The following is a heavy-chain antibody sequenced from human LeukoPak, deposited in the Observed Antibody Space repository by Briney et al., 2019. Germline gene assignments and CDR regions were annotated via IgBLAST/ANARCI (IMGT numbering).Heavy chain of an antibody. D-gene: IGHD3-22*01. CDR2: IYSGGST. Sequence: GGSLRLSCAASGFTVSSNYMSWVRQAPGKGLEWVSVIYSGGSTYYADSVKGRFTISRDNSKNTLYLQMNNLRAEDTAVYYCARGGTIPDYYDSSGYYSYYFDYWGQGTLVTVSS. V-gene: IGHV3-53*01. CDR3: ARGGTIPDYYDSSGYYSYYFDY. CDR1: GFTVSSNY. J-gene: IGHJ4*02.